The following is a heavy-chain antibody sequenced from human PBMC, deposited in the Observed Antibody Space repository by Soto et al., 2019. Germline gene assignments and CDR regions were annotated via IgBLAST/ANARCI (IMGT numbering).Heavy chain of an antibody. V-gene: IGHV6-1*01. CDR1: GDSVSSNSAA. D-gene: IGHD1-7*01. J-gene: IGHJ6*03. CDR2: TYYRSRWYN. Sequence: PSQTLSLTCVISGDSVSSNSAAWNWIRQSPSRGLEWLGGTYYRSRWYNDYAVSVRSRITVNADTSKNQFSLHLNSVTPEDTAVYHCAGTGSLQWYYMDVWDKGTTVTVSS. CDR3: AGTGSLQWYYMDV.